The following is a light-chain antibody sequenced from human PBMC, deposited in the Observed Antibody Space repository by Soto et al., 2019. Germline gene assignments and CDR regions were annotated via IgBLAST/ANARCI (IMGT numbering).Light chain of an antibody. J-gene: IGKJ1*01. CDR3: MEALRTWK. Sequence: DIVMTQSPLSLPVTPGEPASISCRSSQSLLHSDGYNYLDWYLQKPGQSPQLLIYLGSNRASGVPDRFSGRVSGTDFTLKISRVEAEDVGVYYCMEALRTWKFGQGTKVEIK. V-gene: IGKV2-28*01. CDR1: QSLLHSDGYNY. CDR2: LGS.